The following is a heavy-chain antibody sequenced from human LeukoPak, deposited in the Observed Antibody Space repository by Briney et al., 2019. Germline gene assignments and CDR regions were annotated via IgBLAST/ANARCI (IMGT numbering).Heavy chain of an antibody. J-gene: IGHJ4*02. CDR1: GFTFSSYW. CDR2: INSDGSST. CDR3: ASGGTMVRGVIFY. D-gene: IGHD3-10*01. V-gene: IGHV3-74*01. Sequence: GGSLRLSCAVSGFTFSSYWMHWVRQAPGKGLVWVSRINSDGSSTSYADSVKGRFTISRDNAKNTLYLQMNSLRAEDTAVYYCASGGTMVRGVIFYWGQGTLVTVSS.